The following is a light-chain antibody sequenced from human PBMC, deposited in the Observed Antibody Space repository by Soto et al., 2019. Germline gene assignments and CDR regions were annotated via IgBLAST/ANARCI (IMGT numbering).Light chain of an antibody. J-gene: IGLJ2*01. V-gene: IGLV1-44*01. CDR1: SSNIGSNT. Sequence: QSVLTQPPSASGTPGQRVIISCSGTSSNIGSNTVNWYQHLPGTAPKLLIYSNDRRPSGVPDRFSGSKSGTSASLAISGLQSEDEADYYCAAWDDSLNGPVFGGGTKLTFL. CDR3: AAWDDSLNGPV. CDR2: SND.